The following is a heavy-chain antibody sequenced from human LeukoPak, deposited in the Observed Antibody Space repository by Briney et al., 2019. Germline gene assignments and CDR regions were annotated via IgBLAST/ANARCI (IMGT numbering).Heavy chain of an antibody. CDR3: ARGPGYCSSTSCYGGYYFDY. J-gene: IGHJ4*02. D-gene: IGHD2-2*01. V-gene: IGHV4-39*01. Sequence: PSETLSLTCTVSGGSISSRSNTWGWIRQPPGKGLEWIGSTHNRGSNQYNPSLRNRVTISLDTSKNQFSLKLSSVTAADTAVYYCARGPGYCSSTSCYGGYYFDYWGQGTLVTVSS. CDR2: THNRGSN. CDR1: GGSISSRSNT.